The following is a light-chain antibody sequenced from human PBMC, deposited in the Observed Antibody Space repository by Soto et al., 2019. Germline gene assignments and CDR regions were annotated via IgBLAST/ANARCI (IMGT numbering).Light chain of an antibody. CDR2: EGF. Sequence: QSALTQPASVSGSPGQSITISCTGTSGDVGNYNLVSWFQHHPGEAPKLLIYEGFRRPSGVSNRFSGSKSGNTASLTVSALHAEDEANYYCSSYAVSDTMIFGGGTKLTVL. V-gene: IGLV2-23*01. CDR3: SSYAVSDTMI. CDR1: SGDVGNYNL. J-gene: IGLJ2*01.